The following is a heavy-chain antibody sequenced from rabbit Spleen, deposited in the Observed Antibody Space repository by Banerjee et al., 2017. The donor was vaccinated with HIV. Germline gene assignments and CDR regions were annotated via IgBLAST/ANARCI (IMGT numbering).Heavy chain of an antibody. CDR2: IYGAASSGAT. V-gene: IGHV1S45*01. Sequence: QEQLVESGGGLVQPEGYLTLTCTASGFSFSSSYWICWVRQAPGKGLEWIASIYGAASSGATYSATWAKGRFTISKTSSTTVTLQMTSLTVADTATYFCARDTGSSLSSYGMDLWGQGTLVTVS. CDR3: ARDTGSSLSSYGMDL. D-gene: IGHD8-1*01. J-gene: IGHJ6*01. CDR1: GFSFSSSYW.